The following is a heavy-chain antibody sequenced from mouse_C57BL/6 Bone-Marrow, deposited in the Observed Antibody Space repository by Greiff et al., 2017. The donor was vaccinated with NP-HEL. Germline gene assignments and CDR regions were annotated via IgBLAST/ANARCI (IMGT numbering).Heavy chain of an antibody. CDR1: GYSITSGYY. V-gene: IGHV3-6*01. J-gene: IGHJ4*01. D-gene: IGHD1-1*01. CDR2: ISYDGSN. CDR3: ARDKDYYGSSFYYAMDY. Sequence: DVKLQESGPGLVKPSQSLSLTCSVTGYSITSGYYWNWIRQFPGNKLEWMGYISYDGSNNYNPSLKNRISITRDTSKNQFFLKLNSVTTEDTATYYCARDKDYYGSSFYYAMDYWGQGTSVTVSS.